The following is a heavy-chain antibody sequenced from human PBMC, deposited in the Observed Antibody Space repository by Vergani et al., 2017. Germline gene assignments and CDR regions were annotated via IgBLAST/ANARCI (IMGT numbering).Heavy chain of an antibody. D-gene: IGHD2-21*02. Sequence: QVTLRESGPALVKPTQTLTLTCTFSGFSLSTSGMCVSWIRQPPGKALEWLALIDWDDDKYYSTSLKTRLTISKDTSKNQVVLTMTNMDPVDTATYYCARIRVAYCGGDCYAFDYWGQGTLVTVSS. V-gene: IGHV2-70*01. CDR2: IDWDDDK. CDR3: ARIRVAYCGGDCYAFDY. J-gene: IGHJ4*02. CDR1: GFSLSTSGMC.